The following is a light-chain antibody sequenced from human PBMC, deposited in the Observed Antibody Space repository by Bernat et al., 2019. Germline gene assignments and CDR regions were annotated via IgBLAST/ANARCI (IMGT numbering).Light chain of an antibody. J-gene: IGKJ1*01. CDR1: RSLLHSNGKTY. CDR2: EVS. CDR3: MQTTELPPT. Sequence: IVMTQTPVSLSVTPGQSASISCRSSRSLLHSNGKTYLSWYLQKPGQPPQLLIYEVSYRFSGVPDMVSGSGSGTDFTLKISRAEADDVGVYYCMQTTELPPTFGQGTKVEI. V-gene: IGKV2D-29*01.